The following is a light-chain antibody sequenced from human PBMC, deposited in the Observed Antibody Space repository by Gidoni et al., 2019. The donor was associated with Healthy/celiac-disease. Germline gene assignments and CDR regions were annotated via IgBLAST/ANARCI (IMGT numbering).Light chain of an antibody. CDR3: SSYTSSSTPLYV. CDR2: DVS. Sequence: QSALTQPAPVSGSPGQSITISCTGTSSDVGGYNYVSWYQQHPGKATKLMIYDVSNRPSGVSNRFSGSKSGNTASLTISGLQAEDEADYYCSSYTSSSTPLYVFGTGTKVNVL. V-gene: IGLV2-14*01. J-gene: IGLJ1*01. CDR1: SSDVGGYNY.